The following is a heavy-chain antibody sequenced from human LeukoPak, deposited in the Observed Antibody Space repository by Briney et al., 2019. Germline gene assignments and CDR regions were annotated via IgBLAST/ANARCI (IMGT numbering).Heavy chain of an antibody. V-gene: IGHV4-39*01. CDR3: ASLYSSSWYPDFDY. Sequence: SETLPLTCTVSGGTISSSSYYWGWIRQPPGKGLEWIGSIYYSGSTSYNPSLKSRVTISVDTSKNQFSLKLSSVIAADTTVYYCASLYSSSWYPDFDYWGQGTLVTVSS. D-gene: IGHD6-13*01. CDR1: GGTISSSSYY. J-gene: IGHJ4*02. CDR2: IYYSGST.